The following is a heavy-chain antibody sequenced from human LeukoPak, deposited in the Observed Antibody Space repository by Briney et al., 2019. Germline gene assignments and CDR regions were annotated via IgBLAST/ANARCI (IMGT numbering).Heavy chain of an antibody. J-gene: IGHJ6*02. Sequence: GGSLRLSCVAYGLIVSRNYMSWVRQAAGKGPEWVSVLYGGGTTYYADSVKGRFTISRDHSKNTLYLQMNSLRAEDTAVYYCVRERRSGIYGMDVWGQGTTVIVSS. CDR1: GLIVSRNY. CDR2: LYGGGTT. CDR3: VRERRSGIYGMDV. V-gene: IGHV3-66*01.